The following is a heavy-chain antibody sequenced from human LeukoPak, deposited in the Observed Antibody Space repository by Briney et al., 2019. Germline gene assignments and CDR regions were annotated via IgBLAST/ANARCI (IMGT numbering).Heavy chain of an antibody. CDR3: ARGGRTYGDYDY. Sequence: GGSLRLSCAASGFTFSSYAMSWVRQAPGKGLEWVSAISGSGGSTYYADSVKGRFTISRDNAQNSLYLQMNSLRAGDTAVYYCARGGRTYGDYDYWGQGTLVTVSS. V-gene: IGHV3-23*01. J-gene: IGHJ4*02. CDR1: GFTFSSYA. D-gene: IGHD4-17*01. CDR2: ISGSGGST.